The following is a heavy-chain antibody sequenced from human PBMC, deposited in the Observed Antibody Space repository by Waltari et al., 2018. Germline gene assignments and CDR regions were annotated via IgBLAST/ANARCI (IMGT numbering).Heavy chain of an antibody. J-gene: IGHJ4*02. CDR3: ARGLYSSSSGR. CDR1: GFSVGDYY. Sequence: EVQLVETGGGLIQPGGSLRLSCAASGFSVGDYYMSWVRQVPGKGLGGVSFLYTGGSTDYAESVKGRFTTSRDNSKNTVYLQMNSLRVEDTAVYYCARGLYSSSSGRWGQGTLVTVSS. D-gene: IGHD6-6*01. V-gene: IGHV3-53*02. CDR2: LYTGGST.